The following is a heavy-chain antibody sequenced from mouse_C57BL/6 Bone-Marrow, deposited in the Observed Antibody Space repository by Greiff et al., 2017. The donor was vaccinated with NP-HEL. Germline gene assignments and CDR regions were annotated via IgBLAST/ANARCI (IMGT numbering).Heavy chain of an antibody. CDR1: GFNIKDDY. Sequence: EVKLMESGAELVRPGASVKLSCTASGFNIKDDYMHWVKQRPEQGLEWIGWIDPENGDTEYASKFQGKATITADTSSNTAYLQLSSLTSEDTAVYYCTTSDGYYFDYWGQGTTLTVSS. J-gene: IGHJ2*01. V-gene: IGHV14-4*01. CDR2: IDPENGDT. CDR3: TTSDGYYFDY. D-gene: IGHD2-3*01.